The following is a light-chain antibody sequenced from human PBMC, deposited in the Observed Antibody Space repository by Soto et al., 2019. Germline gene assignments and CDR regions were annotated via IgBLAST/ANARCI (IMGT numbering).Light chain of an antibody. V-gene: IGLV2-11*01. Sequence: QSALTQPRSVSGSPGQSVTISCTGTISDVGRFEYVSWYQQHPGEAPKVVVYDITKRPSGVPDRFSGSKSGNTASLTISGLQAEDEADYYCCSYAGIYSYVFGTGTKVTVL. CDR2: DIT. CDR3: CSYAGIYSYV. J-gene: IGLJ1*01. CDR1: ISDVGRFEY.